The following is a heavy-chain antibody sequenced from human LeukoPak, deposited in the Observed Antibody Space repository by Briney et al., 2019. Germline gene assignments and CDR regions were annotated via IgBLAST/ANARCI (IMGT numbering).Heavy chain of an antibody. V-gene: IGHV7-4-1*02. CDR3: ARRPYCTNGVCYGELGFDP. D-gene: IGHD2-8*01. J-gene: IGHJ5*02. CDR2: INTNTGNP. CDR1: GYTFTSYA. Sequence: ASVKVSCKASGYTFTSYALNWVRQAPGQGLEWVGWINTNTGNPTYAQGFTGRFVFSLDISVSTAYLQISSLKAEDTAVYYCARRPYCTNGVCYGELGFDPWGQGTLVTVSS.